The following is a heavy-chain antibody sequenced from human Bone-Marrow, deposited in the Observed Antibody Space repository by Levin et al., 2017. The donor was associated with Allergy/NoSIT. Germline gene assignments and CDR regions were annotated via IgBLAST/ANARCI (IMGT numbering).Heavy chain of an antibody. D-gene: IGHD3-9*01. CDR2: IWYDGSNK. CDR1: GFTFSSYG. J-gene: IGHJ4*02. CDR3: ARDYYDILTGYASYYFDY. Sequence: GESLKISCAASGFTFSSYGMHWVRQAPGKGLEWVAVIWYDGSNKYYADSVKGRFTISRDNSKNTLYLQMNSLRAEDTAVYYCARDYYDILTGYASYYFDYWGQGTLVTVSS. V-gene: IGHV3-33*01.